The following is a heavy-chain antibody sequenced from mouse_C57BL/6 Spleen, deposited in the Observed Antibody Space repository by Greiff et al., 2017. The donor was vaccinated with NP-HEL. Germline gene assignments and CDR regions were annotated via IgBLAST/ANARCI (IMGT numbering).Heavy chain of an antibody. V-gene: IGHV1-15*01. CDR1: GYTFTDYE. Sequence: SGAELVRPGASVTLSCKASGYTFTDYEMHWVKQTPVHGLEWIGAIDPETGGTAYNQKFKGKAILSADKSSSTAYMELRSLTSEDSAVYYCTRLAGYFDYWGQGTTLTVSS. J-gene: IGHJ2*01. CDR3: TRLAGYFDY. CDR2: IDPETGGT.